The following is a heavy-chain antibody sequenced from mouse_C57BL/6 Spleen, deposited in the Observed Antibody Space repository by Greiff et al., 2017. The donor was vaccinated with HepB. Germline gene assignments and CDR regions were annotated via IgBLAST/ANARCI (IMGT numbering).Heavy chain of an antibody. J-gene: IGHJ1*03. CDR3: ARRGDGYYGWYFDV. CDR1: GYTFTSYW. V-gene: IGHV1-50*01. Sequence: VQLQQPGAELVKPGASVKLSCKASGYTFTSYWMQWVKQRPGQGLEWIGEIDPSDSYTNYNQKFKGKATLTVDTSSSTAYMQLSSLTSEDSAVYYCARRGDGYYGWYFDVWGTGTTVTVSS. D-gene: IGHD2-3*01. CDR2: IDPSDSYT.